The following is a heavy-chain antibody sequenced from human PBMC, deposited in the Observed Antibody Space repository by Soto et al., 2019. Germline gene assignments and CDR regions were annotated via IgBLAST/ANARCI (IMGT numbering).Heavy chain of an antibody. CDR2: INAGNGNT. CDR1: GYTFTSYA. D-gene: IGHD2-21*02. V-gene: IGHV1-3*05. Sequence: QVQLVQSGAEEKKPGASVKVSCKASGYTFTSYAMHWVRQAPGQRLEWMGWINAGNGNTKYSQKFQGRVTITRDTSASTAYMELSSLRSEDTAVYYCARSMVVATALDYWGQGTLVTVSS. J-gene: IGHJ4*02. CDR3: ARSMVVATALDY.